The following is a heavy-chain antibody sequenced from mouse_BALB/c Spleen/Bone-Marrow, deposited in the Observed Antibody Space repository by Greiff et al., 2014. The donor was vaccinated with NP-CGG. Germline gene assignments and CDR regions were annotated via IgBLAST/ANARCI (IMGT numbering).Heavy chain of an antibody. Sequence: QVQLQQSGAELVRPGSSVKISCKASGYPFSSYWMSWVKQRPGQALEWIGQIYPGDGETNYNGKFKGNATLTADKSSSTAYMQLISLTSEDSAVYFCARKYGDYWGQGTTLTVSS. V-gene: IGHV1-80*01. J-gene: IGHJ2*01. CDR2: IYPGDGET. CDR1: GYPFSSYW. CDR3: ARKYGDY. D-gene: IGHD2-10*02.